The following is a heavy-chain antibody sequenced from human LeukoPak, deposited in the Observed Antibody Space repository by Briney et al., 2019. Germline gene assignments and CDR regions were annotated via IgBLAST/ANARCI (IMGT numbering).Heavy chain of an antibody. CDR2: INPNSGGT. V-gene: IGHV1-2*02. CDR3: ARDGSIAALVYFDY. Sequence: GASVKVSCKASGYTLTGYYMHWVRRAPGQGLEWMGWINPNSGGTNYAQKFQGRVTMTRDTSISTAYMELSRLRSDDTAVYYCARDGSIAALVYFDYWGQGTLVTVSS. D-gene: IGHD6-6*01. CDR1: GYTLTGYY. J-gene: IGHJ4*02.